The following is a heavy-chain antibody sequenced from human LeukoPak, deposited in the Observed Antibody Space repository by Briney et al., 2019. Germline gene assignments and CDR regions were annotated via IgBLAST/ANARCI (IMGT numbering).Heavy chain of an antibody. CDR3: AMLWLRGAYYYGMDV. CDR2: INPNSGGT. CDR1: GYTFTGYY. V-gene: IGHV1-2*02. D-gene: IGHD5-18*01. J-gene: IGHJ6*02. Sequence: ASVKVSCTASGYTFTGYYMHWVRQAPGQGLEWMGWINPNSGGTNYAQKFQGRVTMTRDTSISTAYMELSRLRSDDTAVYYCAMLWLRGAYYYGMDVWGQGTTVTVSS.